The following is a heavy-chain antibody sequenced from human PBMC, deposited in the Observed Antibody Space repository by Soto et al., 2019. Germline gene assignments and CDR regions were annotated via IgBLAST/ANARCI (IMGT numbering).Heavy chain of an antibody. CDR2: IYYSGST. D-gene: IGHD5-12*01. Sequence: PSETLSLTCTVSGDSIRSYYWTWIRQPPGKGLELIGYIYYSGSTRYSPSLKSRVTISVDMSKNQFSLKLSSVIAADTAVYYCARAYGGFDNGLDVWGQGPRSPSP. CDR3: ARAYGGFDNGLDV. V-gene: IGHV4-59*01. CDR1: GDSIRSYY. J-gene: IGHJ6*02.